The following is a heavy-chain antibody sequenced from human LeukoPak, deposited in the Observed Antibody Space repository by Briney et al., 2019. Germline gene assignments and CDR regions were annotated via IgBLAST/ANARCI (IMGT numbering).Heavy chain of an antibody. V-gene: IGHV3-48*03. CDR2: ISSSGTTE. CDR1: GFTFSSYE. CDR3: ARGEQLNYFAY. J-gene: IGHJ4*02. Sequence: QPGGSLRLSCAASGFTFSSYEMSWVRQAPGKGPEWISYISSSGTTEKYADSVRGRFTISRDNAKNSLYLQMYSLRAEDTAVYYCARGEQLNYFAYWGQGILVTVSS. D-gene: IGHD1-26*01.